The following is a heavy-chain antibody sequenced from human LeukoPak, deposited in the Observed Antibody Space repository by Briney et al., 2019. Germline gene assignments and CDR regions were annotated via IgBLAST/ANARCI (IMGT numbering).Heavy chain of an antibody. CDR2: IIPIFGTA. Sequence: SVKVSCKASGGTFSSYAISWVRQAPGQGLEWMGGIIPIFGTANYAQKFQGRVTITTDESTSTAYMELSSLRSEDTAVYYCARSWPAGEDAFDIWGQGTMVTVSS. CDR1: GGTFSSYA. J-gene: IGHJ3*02. CDR3: ARSWPAGEDAFDI. V-gene: IGHV1-69*05. D-gene: IGHD6-13*01.